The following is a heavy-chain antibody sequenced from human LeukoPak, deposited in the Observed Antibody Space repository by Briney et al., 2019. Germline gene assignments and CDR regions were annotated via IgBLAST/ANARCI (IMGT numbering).Heavy chain of an antibody. Sequence: ASVKVSCKASGYTFTSYDINWVRQATGQGLEWMGWMNPNSGNTGYAQKFQGRVTMTRNTSISTAYMELSSLRSEDTAVYHYARDTGYDSSSWPFYYYYYMDVWGKGTTVTVSS. V-gene: IGHV1-8*01. D-gene: IGHD6-13*01. CDR3: ARDTGYDSSSWPFYYYYYMDV. CDR2: MNPNSGNT. CDR1: GYTFTSYD. J-gene: IGHJ6*03.